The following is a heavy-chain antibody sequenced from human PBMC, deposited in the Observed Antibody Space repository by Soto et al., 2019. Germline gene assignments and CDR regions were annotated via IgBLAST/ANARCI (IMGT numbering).Heavy chain of an antibody. D-gene: IGHD3-22*01. V-gene: IGHV3-53*01. CDR3: AIGANYYDSSGYYLGYFQH. Sequence: EVQLVESGGGLIQPGGSLRLSCAASGFTVSSNYMSWVRQAPGKGLEWVSVIYSGGSTYYADSVKGRFTISRDNSKNTLYLQKNSLRAEDTAVYYCAIGANYYDSSGYYLGYFQHWGQGTLVTVSS. CDR1: GFTVSSNY. CDR2: IYSGGST. J-gene: IGHJ1*01.